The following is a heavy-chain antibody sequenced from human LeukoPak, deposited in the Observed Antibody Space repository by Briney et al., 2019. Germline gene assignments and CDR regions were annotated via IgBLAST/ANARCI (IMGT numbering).Heavy chain of an antibody. CDR1: GFTFSTYG. CDR2: IWYDGSIK. J-gene: IGHJ3*01. CDR3: ARAVGPFDF. Sequence: QPGGSLRLSCAASGFTFSTYGMHWVRQAPGKGLEWVAVIWYDGSIKYYGDSVKGRLTISRDNSKNTLYLQMNSLRAEDTAMYYCARAVGPFDFWGPGTLVIVSS. V-gene: IGHV3-33*01.